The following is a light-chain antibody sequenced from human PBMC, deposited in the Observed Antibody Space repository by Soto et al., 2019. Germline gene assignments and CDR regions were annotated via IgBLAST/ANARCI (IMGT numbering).Light chain of an antibody. CDR1: SSDVGDYNY. CDR2: DVA. J-gene: IGLJ3*02. CDR3: SSYSISSTRV. V-gene: IGLV2-14*03. Sequence: QSALTQPASVSGSPGQSIAISCTGTSSDVGDYNYVSWYQQHPGKAPKLIIYDVAKRPSGVSDRFSGSKSGSTASLTIYGLQAEDEAYYYCSSYSISSTRVFGGGTKLTVL.